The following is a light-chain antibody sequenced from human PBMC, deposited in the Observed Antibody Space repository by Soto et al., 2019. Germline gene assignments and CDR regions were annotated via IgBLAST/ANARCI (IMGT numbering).Light chain of an antibody. CDR3: QQYNTYLYT. V-gene: IGKV3-20*01. CDR1: QSVSSNY. Sequence: EIVLTQSPGTLSLSPGERATLSCRASQSVSSNYLAWYQQKSGQAPRLLIYGASNRATGVPERFSGSGSGTDFTLIISRVEPEDFATYFCQQYNTYLYTFGQGTKLEI. J-gene: IGKJ2*01. CDR2: GAS.